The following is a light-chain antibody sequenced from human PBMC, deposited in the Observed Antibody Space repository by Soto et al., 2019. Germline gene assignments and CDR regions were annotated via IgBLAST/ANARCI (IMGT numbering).Light chain of an antibody. CDR1: SSDVGDYSF. V-gene: IGLV2-11*01. CDR3: CSYAANFLV. CDR2: DVS. J-gene: IGLJ2*01. Sequence: QSVLTQPRSVSGSPGQSVAISCTGTSSDVGDYSFVSWYQQHPGKAPKLMIYDVSKRPSGVPDRFSGSKSGNTASLIISGLQTDDEADYCCCSYAANFLVLGGGTQLTVL.